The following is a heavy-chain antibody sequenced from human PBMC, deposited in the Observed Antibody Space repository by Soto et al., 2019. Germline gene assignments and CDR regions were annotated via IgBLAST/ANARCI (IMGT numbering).Heavy chain of an antibody. Sequence: QVHLVQSGPEVKKPGASVKVSCKSSGYNFISYAITWVRQAPGQRLEWVGWIGGYSGNANYADNLLGRVTMTIDTSTNIAYMELRSLRSDDTAVYYCVRDPTGSPHLDYKYHGMDVWGQGTTVTVSS. D-gene: IGHD3-10*01. V-gene: IGHV1-18*04. CDR2: IGGYSGNA. J-gene: IGHJ6*02. CDR3: VRDPTGSPHLDYKYHGMDV. CDR1: GYNFISYA.